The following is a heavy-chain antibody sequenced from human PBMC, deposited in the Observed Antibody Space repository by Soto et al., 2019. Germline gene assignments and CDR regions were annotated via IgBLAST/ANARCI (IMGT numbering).Heavy chain of an antibody. D-gene: IGHD3-3*01. V-gene: IGHV4-31*11. CDR1: GGSFSGYY. CDR2: IYYSGST. CDR3: ARFTIFGVVISSDYGMDV. Sequence: PSETLSLTCAVYGGSFSGYYWSWIRQHPGKGLEWIGYIYYSGSTYYNPSLKSRVTISVDTSKNQFSLKLSSVTAADTAVYYCARFTIFGVVISSDYGMDVWGQGTTVTVSS. J-gene: IGHJ6*02.